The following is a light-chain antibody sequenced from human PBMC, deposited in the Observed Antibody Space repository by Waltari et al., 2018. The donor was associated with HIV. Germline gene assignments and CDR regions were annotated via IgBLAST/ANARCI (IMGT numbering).Light chain of an antibody. Sequence: QSALTQPASVSGSPGQSITISCSGPSTDVGFFNFFSWYQHHPGQAPKLMIYDVDNRLPGVSSRFSGSKSGNTASLTISGLRAEDEADYYCGSYTSSSTYVFGTGTEVTVL. CDR1: STDVGFFNF. CDR3: GSYTSSSTYV. V-gene: IGLV2-14*03. J-gene: IGLJ1*01. CDR2: DVD.